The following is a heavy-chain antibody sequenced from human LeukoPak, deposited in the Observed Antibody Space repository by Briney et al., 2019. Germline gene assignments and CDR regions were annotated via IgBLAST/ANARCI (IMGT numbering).Heavy chain of an antibody. J-gene: IGHJ6*03. D-gene: IGHD3-3*01. Sequence: PGGSLRLSCAASGFTFSNYGMSWIRQAPGKGLEWVSAISGSGGSTYYAHSVKGRFTISRDNSKNTLYLQMNSLRAEDTAVYYCAKGREHYDFWYKLGNQTPKYYMDVWGKGTTVTVSS. CDR1: GFTFSNYG. CDR2: ISGSGGST. V-gene: IGHV3-23*01. CDR3: AKGREHYDFWYKLGNQTPKYYMDV.